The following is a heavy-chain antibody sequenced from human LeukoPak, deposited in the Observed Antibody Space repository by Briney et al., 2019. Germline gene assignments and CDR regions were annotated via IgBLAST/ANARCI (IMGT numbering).Heavy chain of an antibody. V-gene: IGHV1-46*01. CDR2: INPSGGST. J-gene: IGHJ4*02. Sequence: ASVTVSFKAFGNTFTSYHMQWVRQAPGQGLEWMGIINPSGGSTSYAQKFQGRVTMTRDTSTSTVYMELSSLRSEDTAVYYCARDVGGYNFFDYWGQGTLVTVSS. CDR3: ARDVGGYNFFDY. CDR1: GNTFTSYH. D-gene: IGHD5-24*01.